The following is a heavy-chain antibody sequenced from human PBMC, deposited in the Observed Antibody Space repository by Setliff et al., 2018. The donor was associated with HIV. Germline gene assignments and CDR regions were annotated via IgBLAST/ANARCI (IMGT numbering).Heavy chain of an antibody. Sequence: SETLSFTCAVYGGSFSGYYWSWIRQPPGKGLEWIGEINHSGSTNYNPSLKSRVTISVDTSKNQFSLKLSSVTAADTAVFYCARLTTTYYYDSSAYYHPVWGQGTLVTVS. CDR1: GGSFSGYY. D-gene: IGHD3-22*01. CDR3: ARLTTTYYYDSSAYYHPV. J-gene: IGHJ4*02. V-gene: IGHV4-34*01. CDR2: INHSGST.